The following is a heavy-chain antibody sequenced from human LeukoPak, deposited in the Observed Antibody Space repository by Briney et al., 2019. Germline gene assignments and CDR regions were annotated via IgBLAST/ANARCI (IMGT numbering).Heavy chain of an antibody. Sequence: PGGSPRLSCAASGITFSSYGMNWVRQAPGKGLEWVSSISTSSSYIYYADSVKGRFTISRDNAKNSLYLQMNSLRAEDTAVYYCARRYGDYVGSFEYWGQGTLVTVSS. V-gene: IGHV3-21*01. CDR3: ARRYGDYVGSFEY. D-gene: IGHD4-17*01. J-gene: IGHJ4*02. CDR1: GITFSSYG. CDR2: ISTSSSYI.